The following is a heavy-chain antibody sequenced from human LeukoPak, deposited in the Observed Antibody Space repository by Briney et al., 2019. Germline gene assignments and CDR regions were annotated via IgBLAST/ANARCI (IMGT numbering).Heavy chain of an antibody. Sequence: GASVKVSCKASGYTFTGYYMHWVRQAPRQWLEWMGWINPNSGGTNYAQKFQGRVTMTRDTSISTAYMELSRLRSDDTAVYYCARAARIVVVVAAFNWGQGTLVTVSS. CDR3: ARAARIVVVVAAFN. J-gene: IGHJ4*02. CDR1: GYTFTGYY. CDR2: INPNSGGT. D-gene: IGHD2-15*01. V-gene: IGHV1-2*02.